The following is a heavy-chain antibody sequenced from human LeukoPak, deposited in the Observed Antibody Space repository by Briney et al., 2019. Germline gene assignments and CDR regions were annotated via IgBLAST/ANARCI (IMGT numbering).Heavy chain of an antibody. D-gene: IGHD3-9*01. J-gene: IGHJ4*02. CDR1: GFTFSDYN. CDR3: ASALNKYYDTLTAYRY. V-gene: IGHV3-11*04. Sequence: GGSLRLSCAASGFTFSDYNMRWIRQAPGKGLEWVSSISRSGSTKYYADSVKGRFTISRDNAKNSLFLQMNSLRVEDTAVYYCASALNKYYDTLTAYRYWGQGTRVTVSS. CDR2: ISRSGSTK.